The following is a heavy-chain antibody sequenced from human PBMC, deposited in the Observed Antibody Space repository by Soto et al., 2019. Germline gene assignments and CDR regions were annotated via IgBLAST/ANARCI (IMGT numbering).Heavy chain of an antibody. CDR3: ARGQIRSPWTPGNY. CDR2: MNPSDGST. Sequence: ASVKVSCKASGYTFTGYYLHWVRQAPGQGLEWMGIMNPSDGSTSYLQKFQGRVTTTRDTSTSTVHMELSSLRSDDTAMYYCARGQIRSPWTPGNYWGQGTLVTVSS. J-gene: IGHJ4*02. D-gene: IGHD3-10*01. CDR1: GYTFTGYY. V-gene: IGHV1-46*01.